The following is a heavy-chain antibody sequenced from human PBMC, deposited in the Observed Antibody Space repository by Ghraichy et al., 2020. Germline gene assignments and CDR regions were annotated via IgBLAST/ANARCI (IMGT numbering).Heavy chain of an antibody. CDR2: IKQDGSEK. CDR1: GFTFSSYW. J-gene: IGHJ6*02. D-gene: IGHD6-6*01. Sequence: GGSLRLSCAASGFTFSSYWMSWVRQAPGKGLEWVANIKQDGSEKYYVDSVKGRFTISRDNAKNSLYLQMNSLRAEDTAVYYCARVGRWQLVYYYYGMDVWGQGTTVTVSS. V-gene: IGHV3-7*03. CDR3: ARVGRWQLVYYYYGMDV.